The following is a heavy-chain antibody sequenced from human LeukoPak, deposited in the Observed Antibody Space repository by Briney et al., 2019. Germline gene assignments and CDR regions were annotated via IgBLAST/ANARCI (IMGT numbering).Heavy chain of an antibody. CDR2: IKQDGSEK. CDR1: GFTFSSFW. D-gene: IGHD2-21*02. J-gene: IGHJ4*02. V-gene: IGHV3-7*01. CDR3: TIPRPTYCDGDCYRH. Sequence: PGGSLRLSCAASGFTFSSFWMSWVRQTPGKGLEWVANIKQDGSEKYYVDSVKGRFTISRGNAKNSLYLQMNSLRAEDTAVYYCTIPRPTYCDGDCYRHWGQGTLVTVSS.